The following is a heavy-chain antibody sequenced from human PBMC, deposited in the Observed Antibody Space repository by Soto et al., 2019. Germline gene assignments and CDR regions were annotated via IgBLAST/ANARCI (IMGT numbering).Heavy chain of an antibody. Sequence: ASVKVSCKASGYTFTSYGISWVRQAPGQGLEWMGWISAYNGNTNYAQKLQGRVTMTTDTSTSTAYMELRSLRSDDTAVYYCARDSRVSYSSGFRVWFDPWGQGTLVTVSS. CDR1: GYTFTSYG. J-gene: IGHJ5*02. D-gene: IGHD6-19*01. V-gene: IGHV1-18*01. CDR2: ISAYNGNT. CDR3: ARDSRVSYSSGFRVWFDP.